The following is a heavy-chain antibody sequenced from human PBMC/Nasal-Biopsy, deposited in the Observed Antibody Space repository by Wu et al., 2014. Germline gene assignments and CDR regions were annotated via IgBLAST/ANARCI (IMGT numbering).Heavy chain of an antibody. J-gene: IGHJ3*01. CDR2: ISWNSGSI. Sequence: LRLSCAASGFSFNDYAMHWVRQAPGKGLEWVSGISWNSGSINYADSVKGRFTISRDNAKNSLYLQMNSLTVEDTALYYCTYQPGEQQLELPLISGGQGTMVIVSS. V-gene: IGHV3-9*01. CDR3: TYQPGEQQLELPLIS. D-gene: IGHD6-13*01. CDR1: GFSFNDYA.